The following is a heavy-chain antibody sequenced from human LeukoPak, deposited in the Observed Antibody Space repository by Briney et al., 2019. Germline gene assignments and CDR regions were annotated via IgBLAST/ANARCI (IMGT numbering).Heavy chain of an antibody. CDR1: GGTFISYT. CDR2: IIPILGIA. CDR3: ARGTAVAATYYYDSSGYYYGDGSFDY. D-gene: IGHD3-22*01. V-gene: IGHV1-69*02. Sequence: SVKVSCKASGGTFISYTISWVRQAPGQGLEWMGRIIPILGIAHYAQKFQGRVTITADKSTSTAYMELSSLRSEDTAVYYCARGTAVAATYYYDSSGYYYGDGSFDYWGQGTLVTVSS. J-gene: IGHJ4*02.